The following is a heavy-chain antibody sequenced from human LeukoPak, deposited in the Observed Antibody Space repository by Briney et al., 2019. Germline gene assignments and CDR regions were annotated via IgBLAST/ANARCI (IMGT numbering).Heavy chain of an antibody. CDR2: IIPIFGTA. Sequence: SVKVSCKASGGTFSSYAISWVRQAPGQGLEWMGGIIPIFGTANYAQKFQGRVTITTDESTSTAYMELSSLRSEDTAVYCCARLGYYDSSGGPDYYYYYGMDVWGQGTTVTVSS. D-gene: IGHD3-22*01. CDR1: GGTFSSYA. V-gene: IGHV1-69*05. J-gene: IGHJ6*02. CDR3: ARLGYYDSSGGPDYYYYYGMDV.